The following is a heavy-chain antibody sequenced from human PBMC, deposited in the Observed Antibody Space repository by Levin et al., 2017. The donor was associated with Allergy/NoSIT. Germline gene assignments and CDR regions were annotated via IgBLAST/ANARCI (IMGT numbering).Heavy chain of an antibody. D-gene: IGHD3-10*01. CDR3: ARDSGDGGMDV. J-gene: IGHJ6*02. Sequence: LSLTCAASGFTVSSNYMSWVRQAPGKGLEWVSVIYSGGSTYYADSVKGRFTISRDNSKNTLYLQMNSLRAEDTAVYYCARDSGDGGMDVWGQGTTVTVSS. CDR2: IYSGGST. CDR1: GFTVSSNY. V-gene: IGHV3-53*01.